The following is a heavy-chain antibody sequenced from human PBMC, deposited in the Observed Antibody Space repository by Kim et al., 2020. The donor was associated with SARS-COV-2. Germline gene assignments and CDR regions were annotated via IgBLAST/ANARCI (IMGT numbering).Heavy chain of an antibody. CDR3: ARLHYDSWSGYPRMYW. Sequence: SETLSLTCVVSGGSLSTVGYYWGWIRQSPGKGLEWIGTIYYIGNTYYNPSLQSRVTISVDTSKNQFSLKLSSVTAAATAVYYCARLHYDSWSGYPRMYW. CDR2: IYYIGNT. D-gene: IGHD3-3*01. CDR1: GGSLSTVGYY. V-gene: IGHV4-39*01. J-gene: IGHJ2*01.